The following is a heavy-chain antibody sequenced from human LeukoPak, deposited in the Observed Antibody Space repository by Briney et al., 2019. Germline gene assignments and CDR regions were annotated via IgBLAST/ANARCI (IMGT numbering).Heavy chain of an antibody. CDR1: GYSFTTYW. D-gene: IGHD1-26*01. CDR3: ARRGALGQAKWLDP. CDR2: IYPPDSDT. J-gene: IGHJ5*02. Sequence: GASLKISCKGSGYSFTTYWIGLVRPMPGKGLEWMGIIYPPDSDTRYSPSFQGQVTISADKSINTAYLQWSSLKASDSAMYYCARRGALGQAKWLDPWGQGTLVTVSS. V-gene: IGHV5-51*01.